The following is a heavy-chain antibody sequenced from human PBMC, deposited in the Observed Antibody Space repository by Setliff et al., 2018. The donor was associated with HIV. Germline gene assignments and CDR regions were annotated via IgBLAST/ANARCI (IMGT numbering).Heavy chain of an antibody. Sequence: TSETLSLTCTVSGDSIRGYYWGWTRQPPGKGLEWMGYVFYTGFAAYNPSLKSRLTISVDTSKSQFSLTLTSVTAADTAVYYCARQMPIPGIAITPVDYWGQGALVTVS. V-gene: IGHV4-59*08. D-gene: IGHD5-12*01. CDR2: VFYTGFA. CDR3: ARQMPIPGIAITPVDY. J-gene: IGHJ4*02. CDR1: GDSIRGYY.